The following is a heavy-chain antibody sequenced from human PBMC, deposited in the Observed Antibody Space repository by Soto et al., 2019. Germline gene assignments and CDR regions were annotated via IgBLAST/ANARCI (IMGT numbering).Heavy chain of an antibody. Sequence: AGSQNISCAAAGFTFSSYAMHLVRQAPGKGLEWVAVISYDGSNKYYADSVKGRFTISRDNSKNTLYLQMNSLRAEDTAVYYCARDYTEYYFDYWGQGTLVTVSS. CDR3: ARDYTEYYFDY. CDR1: GFTFSSYA. CDR2: ISYDGSNK. D-gene: IGHD2-2*02. V-gene: IGHV3-30-3*01. J-gene: IGHJ4*02.